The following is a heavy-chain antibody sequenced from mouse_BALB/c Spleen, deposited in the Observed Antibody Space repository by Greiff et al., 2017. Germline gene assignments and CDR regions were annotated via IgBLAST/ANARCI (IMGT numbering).Heavy chain of an antibody. CDR1: GFTFSSFG. D-gene: IGHD3-1*01. CDR3: ARSGRYWYFDV. J-gene: IGHJ1*01. Sequence: EVQGVESGGGLVQPGGSRKLSCAASGFTFSSFGMHWVRQAPEKGLEWVAYISSGSSTIYYADTVKGRFTISRDNPKNTLFLQMTSLRSEDTAMYHCARSGRYWYFDVWGAGTTVTVSS. V-gene: IGHV5-17*02. CDR2: ISSGSSTI.